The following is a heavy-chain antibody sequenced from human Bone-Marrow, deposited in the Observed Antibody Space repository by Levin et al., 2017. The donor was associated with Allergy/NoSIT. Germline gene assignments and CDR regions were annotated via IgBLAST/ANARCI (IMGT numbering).Heavy chain of an antibody. CDR3: ARKSYDTGGSYAPSFDY. V-gene: IGHV2-5*02. Sequence: KASGPTLVKPTETLTLTCTVSGFSLSTTGVGVGWIRQPPGKALEWLALIFWDDDQHYSPSLKTRLTITKDTSKNQVMLTMTNMDPVDTATFYCARKSYDTGGSYAPSFDYWGQGTLVTVSS. CDR2: IFWDDDQ. D-gene: IGHD3-22*01. CDR1: GFSLSTTGVG. J-gene: IGHJ4*02.